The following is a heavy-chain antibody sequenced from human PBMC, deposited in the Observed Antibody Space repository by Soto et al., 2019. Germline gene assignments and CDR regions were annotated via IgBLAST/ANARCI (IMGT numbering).Heavy chain of an antibody. CDR2: ISSSSSYI. J-gene: IGHJ4*02. Sequence: GESLKISCAASGFTFSSYSMNWVRQAPGKGLEWVSSISSSSSYIYYADSVKGRFTISRDNAKNSLYPQMNSLRAEDTAVYYCARDRGAHTAMVQDYWGQGTLVTVSS. CDR1: GFTFSSYS. V-gene: IGHV3-21*01. CDR3: ARDRGAHTAMVQDY. D-gene: IGHD5-18*01.